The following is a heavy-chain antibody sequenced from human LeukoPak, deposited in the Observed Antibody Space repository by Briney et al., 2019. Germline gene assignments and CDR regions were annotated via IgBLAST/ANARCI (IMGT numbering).Heavy chain of an antibody. CDR1: GFTFSSYA. CDR2: ISYDGSNK. J-gene: IGHJ4*02. V-gene: IGHV3-30-3*01. CDR3: AKDLGDYDSSGYYLDYFDY. Sequence: GGSLRLSCAASGFTFSSYAMHWVRQAPGKGLEWVAVISYDGSNKYYADSVKGRFTISRDNSKNTLYLQMNSLRAEDTAVYYCAKDLGDYDSSGYYLDYFDYWGQGTLVTVSS. D-gene: IGHD3-22*01.